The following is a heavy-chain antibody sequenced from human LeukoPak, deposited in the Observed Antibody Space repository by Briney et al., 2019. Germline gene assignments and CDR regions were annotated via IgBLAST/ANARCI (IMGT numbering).Heavy chain of an antibody. CDR3: ARVSDISVAAYFDY. CDR2: INQDRGEI. CDR1: GFTFSNYW. J-gene: IGHJ4*02. Sequence: PGGSLRLSCAASGFTFSNYWMTWVRQAPGKGLEWVASINQDRGEIHYVDSVRGRFTISRDNAKNSLYLQMNSLRAEDTALYYCARVSDISVAAYFDYWGQGTLVTVSS. D-gene: IGHD6-19*01. V-gene: IGHV3-7*03.